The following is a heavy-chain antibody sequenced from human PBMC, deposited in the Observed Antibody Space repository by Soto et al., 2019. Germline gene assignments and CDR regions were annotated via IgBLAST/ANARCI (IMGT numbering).Heavy chain of an antibody. J-gene: IGHJ4*02. V-gene: IGHV4-59*01. D-gene: IGHD4-17*01. CDR3: ARSLTVTRFDQ. CDR1: GGSMSNNY. CDR2: VFYTGST. Sequence: QVHLQESGPGLVKPSETLSLFCNVSGGSMSNNYWTWIRQAPGKGLEWIGYVFYTGSTNYNPSLKGRVSISVGTSKKYFSLRLTSVTAADTAVYYCARSLTVTRFDQWGQGTRVTVS.